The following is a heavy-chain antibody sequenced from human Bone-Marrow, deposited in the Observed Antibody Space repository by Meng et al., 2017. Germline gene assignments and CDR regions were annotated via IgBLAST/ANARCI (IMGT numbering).Heavy chain of an antibody. CDR1: GGSFRSPNR. CDR3: ARVIYRPSGHNYFDP. J-gene: IGHJ5*02. Sequence: AQLQEPGPGLVMPSGTLSLTFAGSGGSFRSPNRWSWVRQLPGRGLEWIGEIYHSGSTTYNPSLLSRVTISVDKSKNQFSLKLSSVTAVDTAIYYCARVIYRPSGHNYFDPWGQGTLVTVSS. V-gene: IGHV4-4*02. CDR2: IYHSGST. D-gene: IGHD1-26*01.